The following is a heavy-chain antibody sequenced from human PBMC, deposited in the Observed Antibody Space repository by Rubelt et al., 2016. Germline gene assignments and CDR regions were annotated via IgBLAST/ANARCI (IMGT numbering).Heavy chain of an antibody. D-gene: IGHD2-15*01. CDR2: VYYSGST. CDR3: ARGLPYCSGGSCMYYFDY. J-gene: IGHJ4*02. Sequence: QVQLQESGPGLVKPSETLSLTCTVSGGSVISGYYWGWIRQPPGKGLEWIGSVYYSGSTYYNPSLKSRVTISVDTSKNQFSLKVNSVPAADTAVYYCARGLPYCSGGSCMYYFDYWGQGTLVTVSS. V-gene: IGHV4-39*01. CDR1: GGSVISGYY.